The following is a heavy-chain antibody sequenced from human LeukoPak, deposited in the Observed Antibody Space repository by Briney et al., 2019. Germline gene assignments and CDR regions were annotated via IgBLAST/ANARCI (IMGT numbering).Heavy chain of an antibody. Sequence: GRSLRLSCAASGFTFGSYAMHWVRQAPGKGLEWVTLISYDGSIEYYADSVKGRFTISRDNSKNTLFLQVNSLRAEDTAVYYCARGAIFGVVSGLDVWGQGTTVTVSS. CDR1: GFTFGSYA. D-gene: IGHD3-3*01. V-gene: IGHV3-30-3*01. J-gene: IGHJ6*02. CDR3: ARGAIFGVVSGLDV. CDR2: ISYDGSIE.